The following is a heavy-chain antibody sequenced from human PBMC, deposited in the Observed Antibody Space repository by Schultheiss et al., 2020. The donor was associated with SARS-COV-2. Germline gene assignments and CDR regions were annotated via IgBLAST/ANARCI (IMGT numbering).Heavy chain of an antibody. J-gene: IGHJ5*02. CDR2: IYYSGST. Sequence: SETLSLTCAVYGGSFSGYYWGWIRQPPGKGLEWIGSIYYSGSTYYNPSLKSRVTISVDTSKNQFSLKLSSVTAADTAVYYCARGSVVDYGDDWFDPWGQGTLVTVAS. V-gene: IGHV4-34*01. CDR3: ARGSVVDYGDDWFDP. D-gene: IGHD4-17*01. CDR1: GGSFSGYY.